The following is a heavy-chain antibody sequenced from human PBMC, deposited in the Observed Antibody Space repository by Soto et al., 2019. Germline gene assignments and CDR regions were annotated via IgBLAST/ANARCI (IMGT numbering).Heavy chain of an antibody. J-gene: IGHJ1*01. V-gene: IGHV4-30-4*01. Sequence: PSETLSLTCTVSGGSISSGDYYWSWIRQPPGKGLEWIGYIYYSGSTYYNPSLKSRVTISVDTSKNQFSLKLSSVTAADTAVYYCARSAYCGGDCYHAEYFQHWGQGTLVTVSS. D-gene: IGHD2-21*02. CDR1: GGSISSGDYY. CDR2: IYYSGST. CDR3: ARSAYCGGDCYHAEYFQH.